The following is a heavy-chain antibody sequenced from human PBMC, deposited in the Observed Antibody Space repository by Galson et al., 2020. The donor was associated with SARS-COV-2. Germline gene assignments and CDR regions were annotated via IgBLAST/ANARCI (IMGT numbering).Heavy chain of an antibody. CDR2: VIPVFHRP. CDR3: AAGYSAGWYRISFLQY. V-gene: IGHV1-69*13. CDR1: GGTFNDYA. J-gene: IGHJ4*02. D-gene: IGHD6-13*01. Sequence: SVKVSCKAPGGTFNDYAISWVRQAPGQGLEWMGGVIPVFHRPIYAQKFQGRVTITADESTSTAYMELSSLISEDTAVYYCAAGYSAGWYRISFLQYWGLGTLVTDSS.